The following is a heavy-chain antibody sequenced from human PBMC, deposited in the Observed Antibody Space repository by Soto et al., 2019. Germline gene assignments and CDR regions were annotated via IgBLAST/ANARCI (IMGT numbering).Heavy chain of an antibody. J-gene: IGHJ4*02. V-gene: IGHV4-39*01. D-gene: IGHD4-17*01. CDR2: IYYSENT. CDR1: GGSISSSSNH. Sequence: SETLSLTCTVSGGSISSSSNHLGWIRQPPGKGLEWIGNIYYSENTYYNPSLKSRVTISVDTSRNQFSLRLTSVTAADTAVYYCATHPPYGPLDHWGQGTLVTVSS. CDR3: ATHPPYGPLDH.